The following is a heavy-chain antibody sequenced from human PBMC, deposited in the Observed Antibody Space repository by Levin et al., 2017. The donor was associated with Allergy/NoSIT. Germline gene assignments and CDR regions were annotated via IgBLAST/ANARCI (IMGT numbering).Heavy chain of an antibody. CDR3: ASHFRDLDY. Sequence: GGSLRRSCAASGFYFSNYAMDWVRQAPGKGLEWVAVISKDGGTKFYADSVKGRFTISRDNSRNTLGLQMNSLRVEDTAVYYCASHFRDLDYWGQGTLVTVSS. J-gene: IGHJ4*02. CDR1: GFYFSNYA. V-gene: IGHV3-30-3*01. CDR2: ISKDGGTK.